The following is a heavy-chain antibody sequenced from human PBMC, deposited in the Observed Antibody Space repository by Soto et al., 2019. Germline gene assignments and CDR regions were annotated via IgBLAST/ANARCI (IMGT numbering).Heavy chain of an antibody. D-gene: IGHD6-13*01. Sequence: SVKVSCKAAGFTFTSSAVQWVRQALGQRLEWIGWIVVGSGNTNYAQKFQERVTITRDMSTSTAYMELSSLRSEDTAVYYCAAEAGIAAPRIEFEPLGQGTLVIVSS. CDR3: AAEAGIAAPRIEFEP. V-gene: IGHV1-58*01. CDR2: IVVGSGNT. J-gene: IGHJ5*02. CDR1: GFTFTSSA.